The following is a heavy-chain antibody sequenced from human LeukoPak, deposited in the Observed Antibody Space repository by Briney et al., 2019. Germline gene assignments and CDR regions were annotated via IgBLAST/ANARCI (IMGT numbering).Heavy chain of an antibody. CDR1: GGSISSSSYY. CDR2: IYYSGST. D-gene: IGHD6-13*01. V-gene: IGHV4-39*07. CDR3: ASKSIAAAAHDAFDI. Sequence: SETLSLTCTVSGGSISSSSYYWGWIRQPPGKGLEWIGSIYYSGSTNYNPSLKSRVTISVDKSKNQFSLKLSSVTAADTAVYYCASKSIAAAAHDAFDIWGQGTMVTVSS. J-gene: IGHJ3*02.